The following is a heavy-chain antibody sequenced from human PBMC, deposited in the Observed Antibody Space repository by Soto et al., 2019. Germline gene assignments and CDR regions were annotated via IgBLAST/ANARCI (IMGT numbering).Heavy chain of an antibody. Sequence: EVQLVESGGVLVQPGGSLRLSCAASGFTFSTYWMHWVRQAPGKGLVWVSRINGDGSDTVYTDFVKGRFTSSRDNAKNPLYLQMNSLRAEDTAVYYCTRSSTGFSYADSWGRGTLVTVSS. CDR3: TRSSTGFSYADS. CDR2: INGDGSDT. J-gene: IGHJ4*02. D-gene: IGHD2-2*01. V-gene: IGHV3-74*01. CDR1: GFTFSTYW.